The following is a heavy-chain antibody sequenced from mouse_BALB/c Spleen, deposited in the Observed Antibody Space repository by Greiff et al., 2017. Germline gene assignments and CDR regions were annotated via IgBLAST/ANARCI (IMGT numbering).Heavy chain of an antibody. CDR3: AREGYYGSRDY. J-gene: IGHJ2*01. CDR2: IYPGDGDT. V-gene: IGHV1-80*01. CDR1: GYAFSSYW. D-gene: IGHD1-1*01. Sequence: VKLQESGAELVRPGSSVKISCKASGYAFSSYWMNWVKQRPGQGLEWIGQIYPGDGDTNYNGKFKGKATLTADKSSSTAYMQLSSLTSEDSAVYFCAREGYYGSRDYWGQGTTLTVSS.